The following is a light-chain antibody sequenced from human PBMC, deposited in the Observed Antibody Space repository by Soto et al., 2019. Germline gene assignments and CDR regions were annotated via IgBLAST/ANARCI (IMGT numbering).Light chain of an antibody. V-gene: IGKV3-11*01. CDR3: QQRSNLLT. CDR2: DAS. Sequence: EIVLTQSPATLSLSPGERATLSCRASQSVSSYLAWYQQKPGQAPRLLIYDASNRATGIPARFSGSGPGTDFTLTISSLEPEDFAVYYCQQRSNLLTFGGGTKVDIK. J-gene: IGKJ4*01. CDR1: QSVSSY.